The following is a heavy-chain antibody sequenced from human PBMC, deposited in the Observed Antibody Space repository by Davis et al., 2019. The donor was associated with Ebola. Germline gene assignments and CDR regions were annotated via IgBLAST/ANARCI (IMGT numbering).Heavy chain of an antibody. J-gene: IGHJ3*01. CDR1: DYTFTNYC. V-gene: IGHV5-51*01. CDR2: IYTGDSAT. Sequence: GGSLRLSCKGSDYTFTNYCIGWVRQLPGKGLEWMGTIYTGDSATSYSSSFRGQVTISADKSTRTADLQWGRLKASENAMYYCASGRRTITGMDDGFDVWGQGTMVTVSS. CDR3: ASGRRTITGMDDGFDV. D-gene: IGHD1-20*01.